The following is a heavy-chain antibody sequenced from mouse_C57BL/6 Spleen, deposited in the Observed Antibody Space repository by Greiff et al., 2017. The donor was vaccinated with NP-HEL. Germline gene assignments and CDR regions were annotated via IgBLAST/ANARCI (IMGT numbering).Heavy chain of an antibody. Sequence: QVQLQQPGAELVKPGASVKLSCKASGYTFTSYWMHWVKQRPGQGLEWIGMIHPNSGSTNYNAPFPGKATLTVDKSSSTAYMQLSSLTSEDSAVYYCARWGYDAYDYAMDYRSPRTSVTVSS. V-gene: IGHV1-64*01. CDR2: IHPNSGST. D-gene: IGHD2-2*01. J-gene: IGHJ4*01. CDR3: ARWGYDAYDYAMDY. CDR1: GYTFTSYW.